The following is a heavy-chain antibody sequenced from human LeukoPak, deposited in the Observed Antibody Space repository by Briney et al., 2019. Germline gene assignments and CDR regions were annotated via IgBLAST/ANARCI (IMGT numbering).Heavy chain of an antibody. CDR3: ARVGITMIVVL. D-gene: IGHD3-22*01. CDR2: IYTSGST. V-gene: IGHV4-61*02. Sequence: PSQTLSLTCTVSGGSISSGSYYWSWIRRPAWKGLEWIGRIYTSGSTNYNPSLKSRVTISVDTSKNQFSLKLSSVTAADTAVYYCARVGITMIVVLWGQGTLVTVSS. CDR1: GGSISSGSYY. J-gene: IGHJ4*02.